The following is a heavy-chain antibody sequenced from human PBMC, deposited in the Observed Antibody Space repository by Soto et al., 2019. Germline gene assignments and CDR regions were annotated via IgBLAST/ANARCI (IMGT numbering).Heavy chain of an antibody. Sequence: ASVKVSCKASGYTFTRYTMNWVRQAPAQRLEWMGWINPGNGNTKSSQKFEDRVIITRDTSASTAYMDLSSLRSEDTAVYYCARGIATGQLDPWGQGTLVTVSS. CDR1: GYTFTRYT. J-gene: IGHJ5*02. V-gene: IGHV1-3*01. CDR2: INPGNGNT. D-gene: IGHD2-15*01. CDR3: ARGIATGQLDP.